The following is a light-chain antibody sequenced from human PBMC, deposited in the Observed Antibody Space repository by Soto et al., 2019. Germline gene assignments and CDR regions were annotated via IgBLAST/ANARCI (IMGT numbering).Light chain of an antibody. CDR1: QSVSSDY. CDR2: AAS. Sequence: EIVLTQSPGTLSLSPGERATLSCWASQSVSSDYLAWYQQKPGQAPRLLIYAASSRATGIPDRFSGGGSGTDFTLTINRLEPEDFAFYYCQQYGTSPWTFGQVTKVEIK. CDR3: QQYGTSPWT. J-gene: IGKJ1*01. V-gene: IGKV3-20*01.